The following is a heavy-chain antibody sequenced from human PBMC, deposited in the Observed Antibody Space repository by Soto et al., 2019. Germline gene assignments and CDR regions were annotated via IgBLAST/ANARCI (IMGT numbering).Heavy chain of an antibody. CDR3: ARDRGNADAFDI. CDR2: IYYSGST. D-gene: IGHD3-10*01. Sequence: SETLSLTCTVSGASISRGGHYWSWIRQHPGKGLEWIGYIYYSGSTHYNPSLKSRVTISVDTSKNQFSLRLSSVTAADTAVYYCARDRGNADAFDIWGQGTMVTVS. CDR1: GASISRGGHY. V-gene: IGHV4-31*03. J-gene: IGHJ3*02.